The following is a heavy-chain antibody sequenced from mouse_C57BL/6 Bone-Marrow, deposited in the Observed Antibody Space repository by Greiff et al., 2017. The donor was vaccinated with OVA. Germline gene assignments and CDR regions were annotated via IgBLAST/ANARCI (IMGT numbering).Heavy chain of an antibody. J-gene: IGHJ2*01. V-gene: IGHV1-15*01. D-gene: IGHD1-1*01. CDR2: IDPETGGT. CDR3: TRREYYYGSSYDYFDY. CDR1: GYTFTDYE. Sequence: VQLQQSGAELVRPGASVTLSCKASGYTFTDYEMHWVKQTPVHGLEWIGAIDPETGGTAYNQKFKGKALLTADKSSSTAYMELRSLTSEDSAVYYCTRREYYYGSSYDYFDYWGQGTTLTVSS.